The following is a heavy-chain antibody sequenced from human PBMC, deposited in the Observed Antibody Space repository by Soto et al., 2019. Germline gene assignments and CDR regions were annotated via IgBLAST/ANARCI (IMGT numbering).Heavy chain of an antibody. V-gene: IGHV1-18*01. CDR3: ARGLEKYDSSGHYSPGWFEP. CDR1: GYTFTSYG. CDR2: ISAYNGNT. D-gene: IGHD3-22*01. J-gene: IGHJ5*02. Sequence: ASVKVSCKASGYTFTSYGISWVRQAPGQGLEWMGWISAYNGNTNYAQKLQGRVTMTTDTSTSTAYMELRSLRSDDTAVYYCARGLEKYDSSGHYSPGWFEPWGQGTLDTVSS.